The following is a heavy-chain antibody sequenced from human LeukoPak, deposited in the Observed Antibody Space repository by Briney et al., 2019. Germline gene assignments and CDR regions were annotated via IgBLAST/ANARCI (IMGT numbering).Heavy chain of an antibody. D-gene: IGHD3-22*01. Sequence: ASVKVSCKASGYTFTSYGISWVRQAPGQGLEWMGWINTNTGNPTYAQGFTGRFVFSVDTSVSTAYLQISSLKAEDTAVYYCAREVMIGAFDIWGQGTMVTVSS. CDR1: GYTFTSYG. CDR3: AREVMIGAFDI. CDR2: INTNTGNP. V-gene: IGHV7-4-1*02. J-gene: IGHJ3*02.